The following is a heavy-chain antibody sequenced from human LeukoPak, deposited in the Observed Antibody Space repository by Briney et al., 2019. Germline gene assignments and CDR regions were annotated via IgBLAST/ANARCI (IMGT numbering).Heavy chain of an antibody. V-gene: IGHV3-23*01. CDR2: VTGNGDTT. D-gene: IGHD2-8*01. CDR1: GFTFRNYA. CDR3: ARNAADCTTSACYDS. Sequence: LSGGSLRLSCAASGFTFRNYAMTWVRQAPGKELEWVSVVTGNGDTTYYADSLKGRFTISRDNSRNTLYLQMNSLRAEDTAVYHCARNAADCTTSACYDSWGQGTLVTVSS. J-gene: IGHJ4*02.